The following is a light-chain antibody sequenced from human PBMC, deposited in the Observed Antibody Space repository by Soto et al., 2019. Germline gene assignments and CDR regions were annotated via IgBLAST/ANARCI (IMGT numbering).Light chain of an antibody. V-gene: IGKV1-39*01. CDR1: QSVTWY. CDR2: TAS. Sequence: DVQMTQSPSSPSASVGDSVTITCRVSQSVTWYLNWYQQKPGKAPKLLIYTASTLQSGVPSRFSGTGSGTDFSLTISSLQPEDFETYYCQQTSSGPLTFGGGTKVDIK. CDR3: QQTSSGPLT. J-gene: IGKJ4*01.